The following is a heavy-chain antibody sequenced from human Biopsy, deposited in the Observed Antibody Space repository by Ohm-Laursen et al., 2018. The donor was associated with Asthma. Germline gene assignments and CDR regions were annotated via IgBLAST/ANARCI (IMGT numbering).Heavy chain of an antibody. Sequence: SLRLSCAASEFSFNSYGMHWVRRAPGKGLEWVAVMSFDGRQTYYADSVKGRFTISRDNSKNTPYLQMNSLRAEDTAVYYCAKERYYDFWSGYPIWGQGTMVTVSS. J-gene: IGHJ3*02. D-gene: IGHD3-3*01. CDR1: EFSFNSYG. CDR3: AKERYYDFWSGYPI. CDR2: MSFDGRQT. V-gene: IGHV3-30*18.